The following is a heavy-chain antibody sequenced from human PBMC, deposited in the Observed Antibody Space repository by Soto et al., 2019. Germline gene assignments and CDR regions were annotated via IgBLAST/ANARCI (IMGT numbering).Heavy chain of an antibody. J-gene: IGHJ5*02. CDR1: GGSISISRYC. D-gene: IGHD2-15*01. CDR3: ATHVVVADSWLEA. CDR2: IYYSGIT. Sequence: SGTXSLTCTVSGGSISISRYCWGWMRQPPGKVLEWIGSIYYSGITYYNPSLKSRVTISVDTSKNQFSLKLSSVTAADTAVYYCATHVVVADSWLEAWGQGTLVTVSS. V-gene: IGHV4-39*01.